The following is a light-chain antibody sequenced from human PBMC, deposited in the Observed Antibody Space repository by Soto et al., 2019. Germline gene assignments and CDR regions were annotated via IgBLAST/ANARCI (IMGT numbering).Light chain of an antibody. CDR3: ISFTNNNTPHVV. J-gene: IGLJ2*01. CDR1: DSDVGGYNY. V-gene: IGLV2-14*01. Sequence: QSALTQPASVSGSPGQSITISCTGTDSDVGGYNYVSWYQQHPDKAPKLMIYGVYNRPSGVSNRFSGSKSGNTASLTISGLQAEDEADYYCISFTNNNTPHVVFGGGTKLTVL. CDR2: GVY.